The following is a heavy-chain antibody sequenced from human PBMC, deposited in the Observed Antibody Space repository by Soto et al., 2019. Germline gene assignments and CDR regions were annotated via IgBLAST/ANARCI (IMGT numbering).Heavy chain of an antibody. Sequence: GASVKVSCKASGYSFTDYHIHWVRQAPGQGLEWLGRINPKSGGTSTAQKFQGWVTMTRDRSISTVYMELTRLRSDDTAVYFCARGHSTDWSNGVCSFFYNHEMDIWG. D-gene: IGHD2-8*01. CDR2: INPKSGGT. J-gene: IGHJ6*02. V-gene: IGHV1-2*04. CDR1: GYSFTDYH. CDR3: ARGHSTDWSNGVCSFFYNHEMDI.